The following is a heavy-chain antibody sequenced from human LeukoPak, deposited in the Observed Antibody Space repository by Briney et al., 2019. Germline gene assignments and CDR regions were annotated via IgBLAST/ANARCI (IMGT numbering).Heavy chain of an antibody. CDR2: IYTSGDI. D-gene: IGHD3-16*01. J-gene: IGHJ4*02. CDR1: GASISRYY. Sequence: PSETLSLTCTVSGASISRYYWSWVRQPAGKGLEWIGRIYTSGDITYNPSLQSRVTMSIDTSKRQFSLHLSSVTAADTSVYYCAVGPCICFLGGQGTLVTVSS. V-gene: IGHV4-4*07. CDR3: AVGPCICFL.